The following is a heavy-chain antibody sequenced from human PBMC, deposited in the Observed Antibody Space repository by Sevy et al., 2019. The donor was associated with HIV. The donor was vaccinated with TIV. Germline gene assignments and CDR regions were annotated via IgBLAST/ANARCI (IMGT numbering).Heavy chain of an antibody. D-gene: IGHD6-13*01. CDR1: GFAFSSHA. CDR3: ARDGGYSIKWYPLY. Sequence: GGSLRLSCAASGFAFSSHAMHWVRQAPGKGLEWVAVISYEGTETFYAASVEGRFTISSDNSKNMLSLQINSLRPEDTVVYFCARDGGYSIKWYPLYWGHGTLVTVSS. CDR2: ISYEGTET. J-gene: IGHJ4*01. V-gene: IGHV3-30-3*01.